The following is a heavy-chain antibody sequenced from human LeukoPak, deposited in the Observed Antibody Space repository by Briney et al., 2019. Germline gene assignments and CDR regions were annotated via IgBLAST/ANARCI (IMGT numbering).Heavy chain of an antibody. Sequence: GGSLRLSCAASGFTFSSYAMSWVRQAPGKGLEWVSAISGSGGSTYYADSVKGRFTISRDNSKNMLFLQMNSLRAEDTAVYYCAKGLAYYFVYWGQGALVTVSS. D-gene: IGHD5-12*01. J-gene: IGHJ4*02. CDR1: GFTFSSYA. V-gene: IGHV3-23*01. CDR3: AKGLAYYFVY. CDR2: ISGSGGST.